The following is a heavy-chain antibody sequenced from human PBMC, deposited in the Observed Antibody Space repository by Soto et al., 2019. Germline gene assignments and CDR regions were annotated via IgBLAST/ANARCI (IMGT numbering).Heavy chain of an antibody. CDR3: AHRRYDSSGYYDHYFDY. CDR2: IYWNDDK. J-gene: IGHJ4*02. Sequence: QITLKESGPTLVKPTQTLTLTCTFSGFSLSTSGVGVGWIRQPPGKALEWLALIYWNDDKRYSPSLKSRLTTTRDTPKNPVVITMTNMDPVDTATYYCAHRRYDSSGYYDHYFDYWGQGTLVTVSS. V-gene: IGHV2-5*01. CDR1: GFSLSTSGVG. D-gene: IGHD3-22*01.